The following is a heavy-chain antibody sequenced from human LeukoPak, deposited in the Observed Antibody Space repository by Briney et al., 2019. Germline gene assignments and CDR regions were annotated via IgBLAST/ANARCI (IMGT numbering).Heavy chain of an antibody. V-gene: IGHV3-33*06. CDR2: IWYDGSNE. J-gene: IGHJ4*02. CDR3: AKSLYLRWLVPYYFDY. D-gene: IGHD6-19*01. Sequence: GGSLRPSCAASGFTFSSYGMHWVRQAPGKGLEWVAVIWYDGSNEYYADSVKGRFTISRDNSKNTLYLQMNSLRAEDTAVYYCAKSLYLRWLVPYYFDYWGQGTLVTVSS. CDR1: GFTFSSYG.